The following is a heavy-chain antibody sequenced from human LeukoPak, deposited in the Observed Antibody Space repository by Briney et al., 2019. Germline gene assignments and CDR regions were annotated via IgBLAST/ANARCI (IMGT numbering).Heavy chain of an antibody. CDR1: GYSFTVYF. CDR3: ATTFSGSYPEVDY. Sequence: ASVKVSCKASGYSFTVYFMHWVRQAPGQGLEWMGWINPSTGGTNYAQRFQGRVTMTRDTSISTAYMELSTLRSDDTAVYYCATTFSGSYPEVDYWGQGTLVTVSS. V-gene: IGHV1-2*02. J-gene: IGHJ4*02. CDR2: INPSTGGT. D-gene: IGHD1-26*01.